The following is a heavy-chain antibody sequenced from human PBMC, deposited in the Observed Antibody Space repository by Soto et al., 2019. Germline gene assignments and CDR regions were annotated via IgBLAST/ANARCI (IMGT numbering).Heavy chain of an antibody. CDR2: IYYSGSA. D-gene: IGHD1-1*01. J-gene: IGHJ4*02. V-gene: IGHV4-61*01. CDR1: GGPVSSSNYY. CDR3: ARERTGDPTFFDY. Sequence: QVQLQESGPGLVKPSETLSLTCTVSGGPVSSSNYYWSWIRQPPGKGLEWLGYIYYSGSASYNPSLKSRITVSVDTSKNQFSLKLSSVTAADTAVYYCARERTGDPTFFDYWGQGTLVTVSS.